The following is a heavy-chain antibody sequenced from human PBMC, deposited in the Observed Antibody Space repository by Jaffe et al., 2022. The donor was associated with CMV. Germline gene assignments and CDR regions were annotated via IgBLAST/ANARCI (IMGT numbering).Heavy chain of an antibody. CDR3: ARRLRLDLPFDY. V-gene: IGHV4-59*08. Sequence: QVQLQESGPGLVKPSETLSLTCTVSGGSISSYYWSWIRQPPGKGLEWIGYIYYSGSTNYNPSLKSRVTISVDTSKNQFSLKLSSVTAADTAVYYCARRLRLDLPFDYWGQGTLVTVSS. CDR2: IYYSGST. J-gene: IGHJ4*02. CDR1: GGSISSYY. D-gene: IGHD3-16*01.